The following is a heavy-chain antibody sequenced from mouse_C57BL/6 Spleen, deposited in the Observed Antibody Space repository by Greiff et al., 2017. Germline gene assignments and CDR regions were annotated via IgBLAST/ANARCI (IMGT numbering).Heavy chain of an antibody. CDR2: IDPEDGET. J-gene: IGHJ2*01. D-gene: IGHD1-1*01. CDR1: GFNIKDYY. V-gene: IGHV14-2*01. Sequence: VQLQQSGAELVKPGASVKLSCTASGFNIKDYYMHWVKQRTEQGLEWIGRIDPEDGETKYAPKFQGKATITADTSSNTAYLQLSSLASEDTAVYYCASPLITTVVATDYWGQGTTLTVSS. CDR3: ASPLITTVVATDY.